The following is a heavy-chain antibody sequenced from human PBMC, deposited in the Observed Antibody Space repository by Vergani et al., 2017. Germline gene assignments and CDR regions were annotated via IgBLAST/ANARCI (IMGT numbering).Heavy chain of an antibody. D-gene: IGHD1-26*01. V-gene: IGHV4-59*01. CDR3: ARGPSGSYSGDNWFDP. CDR2: IYHSGST. J-gene: IGHJ5*02. CDR1: GGSISSYY. Sequence: QVQLPESGPGLVEPSETLSLTCTVSGGSISSYYWSWIRQPPGKGLEWIGYIYHSGSTNYNPSLKSRVTISVDTSKNQFSLKLSAVTAADTAVYYCARGPSGSYSGDNWFDPWGQGTLVTVSS.